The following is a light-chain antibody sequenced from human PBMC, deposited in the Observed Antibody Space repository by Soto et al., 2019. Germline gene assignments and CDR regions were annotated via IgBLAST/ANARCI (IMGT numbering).Light chain of an antibody. CDR2: AAS. Sequence: IHMTQSPSSLCAAVGEIVTMGCRASQSIGNYLNWYQQKPGKAPNLLIYAASSLQSGVPSRFSGSGSGTDFTLTISSLQPEDFATYYCLQDYNYPYTFGQGTKV. CDR1: QSIGNY. J-gene: IGKJ2*01. CDR3: LQDYNYPYT. V-gene: IGKV1-6*01.